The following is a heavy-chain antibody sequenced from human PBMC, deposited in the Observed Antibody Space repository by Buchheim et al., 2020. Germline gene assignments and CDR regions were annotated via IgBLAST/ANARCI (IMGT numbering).Heavy chain of an antibody. CDR1: GYTFNNYA. CDR2: INARNGNT. J-gene: IGHJ4*02. CDR3: AKGDPHSASSFDY. V-gene: IGHV1-3*01. D-gene: IGHD2-2*01. Sequence: QVQLVQSGAEVKRPGASVKVSCKTSGYTFNNYAIHWVRQAPGEKLEWMGYINARNGNTRYSQKVQARVTFTRATSAKTGYMELDSLTSADTAVYFCAKGDPHSASSFDYWGQGTL.